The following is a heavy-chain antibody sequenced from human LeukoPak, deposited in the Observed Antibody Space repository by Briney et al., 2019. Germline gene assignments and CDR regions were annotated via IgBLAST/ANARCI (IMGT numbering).Heavy chain of an antibody. Sequence: GGSLRLSCAASGFTFSSYSMNWVRQAPGKGLEWVSSISSSSSYIYYADSVKGRFTISRDNAKNSLYLQMNSLRAEDTAVYHCAREELLGEDYWGQGTLVTVSS. D-gene: IGHD1-26*01. V-gene: IGHV3-21*01. CDR1: GFTFSSYS. J-gene: IGHJ4*02. CDR3: AREELLGEDY. CDR2: ISSSSSYI.